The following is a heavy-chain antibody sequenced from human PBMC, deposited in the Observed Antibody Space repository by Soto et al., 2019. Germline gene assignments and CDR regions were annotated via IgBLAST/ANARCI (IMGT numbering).Heavy chain of an antibody. J-gene: IGHJ4*02. Sequence: RLSCVASGFTFNKHALAWVRQAPGKGLEWVSAISGSGSSTYDSDSVKGRFTISRDNSKNTLYLQMNSLRAEDTAVYYCARDGYYYDSSGYLDYWGQGTLVTVSS. CDR2: ISGSGSST. CDR1: GFTFNKHA. CDR3: ARDGYYYDSSGYLDY. D-gene: IGHD3-22*01. V-gene: IGHV3-23*01.